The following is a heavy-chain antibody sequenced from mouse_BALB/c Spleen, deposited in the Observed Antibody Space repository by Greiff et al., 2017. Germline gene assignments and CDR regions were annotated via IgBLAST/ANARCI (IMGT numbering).Heavy chain of an antibody. CDR3: ARSGYYGSSYYAMDY. CDR1: GFNIKDTY. Sequence: EVQLQQSGAELVKPGASVKLSCTASGFNIKDTYMHWVKQRPEQGLEWIGRIDPANGNTKYDPKFQGKATITADTSSNTAYLQLSSLTSEDNAVYYCARSGYYGSSYYAMDYWGQGTSVTVSS. CDR2: IDPANGNT. J-gene: IGHJ4*01. D-gene: IGHD1-1*01. V-gene: IGHV14-3*02.